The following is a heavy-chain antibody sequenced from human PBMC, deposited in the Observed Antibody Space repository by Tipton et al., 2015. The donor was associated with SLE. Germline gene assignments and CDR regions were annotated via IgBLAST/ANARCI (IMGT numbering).Heavy chain of an antibody. CDR1: GFTFSTYG. V-gene: IGHV3-30*02. CDR3: AKETYYDFVDSIDRH. J-gene: IGHJ4*02. D-gene: IGHD3-3*01. CDR2: IRYDGSDK. Sequence: SLRLSCAASGFTFSTYGMHWVRQAPGKGLEWVAFIRYDGSDKYYADSVKGRFTISRDNSKNTLYLQMNSLRAEDTAVYYCAKETYYDFVDSIDRHWGQGTLVTVSS.